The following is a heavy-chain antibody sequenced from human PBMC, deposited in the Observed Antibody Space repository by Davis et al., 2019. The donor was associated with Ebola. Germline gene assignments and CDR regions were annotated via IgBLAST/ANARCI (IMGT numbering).Heavy chain of an antibody. CDR2: IKQDGSEK. D-gene: IGHD3-3*01. CDR3: ARDETDYDFWSGYWNV. Sequence: GESLKISCAASGFTVSSNYMSWVRQAPGKGLEWVANIKQDGSEKYYVDSVKGRFTISRDNAKNSLYLQMNSLRAEDTAVYYCARDETDYDFWSGYWNVWGQGTTVTVSS. V-gene: IGHV3-7*01. J-gene: IGHJ6*02. CDR1: GFTVSSNY.